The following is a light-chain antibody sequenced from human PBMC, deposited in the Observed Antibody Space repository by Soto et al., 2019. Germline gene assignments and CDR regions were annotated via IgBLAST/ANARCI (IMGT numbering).Light chain of an antibody. CDR3: QQRFSWRS. Sequence: IVLAQSPATLSLSPGERATLSCRASQDVGHYLAWYQQRPGQAPRLLIYDASNRATGIPARFSGSGSGTDFTLTISSLEPEEFAVYYCQQRFSWRSFGPGTRVDFK. V-gene: IGKV3D-11*01. J-gene: IGKJ3*01. CDR2: DAS. CDR1: QDVGHY.